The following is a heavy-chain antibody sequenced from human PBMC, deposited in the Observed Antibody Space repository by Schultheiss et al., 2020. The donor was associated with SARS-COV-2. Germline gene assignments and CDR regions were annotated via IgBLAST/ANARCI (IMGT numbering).Heavy chain of an antibody. CDR3: ASLFGVYSSSRYFDY. CDR1: GGSFSGYY. D-gene: IGHD6-6*01. Sequence: GSLRLSCAVYGGSFSGYYCSWIRQPPGKGLEWIGYIYYSGSTNYNPSLKSRVTISVDTSKNQFSLKLSSVTAADTAVYYCASLFGVYSSSRYFDYWGQGTLVTVSS. J-gene: IGHJ4*02. CDR2: IYYSGST. V-gene: IGHV4-59*08.